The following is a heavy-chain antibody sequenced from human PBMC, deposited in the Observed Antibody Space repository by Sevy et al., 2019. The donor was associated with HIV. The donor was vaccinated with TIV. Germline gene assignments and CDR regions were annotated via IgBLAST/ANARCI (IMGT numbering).Heavy chain of an antibody. D-gene: IGHD6-13*01. CDR1: GFTFSSYA. Sequence: GGSLRLSCAASGFTFSSYAMSWVRQAPGKGLEWVSAISGSGGSTYYADSVKGRFTIARDNSKNTLYLQMNSLRAEDTAVYYCAKGEAAADYYYYYYYMDVWGKGTTVTVSS. CDR2: ISGSGGST. V-gene: IGHV3-23*01. CDR3: AKGEAAADYYYYYYYMDV. J-gene: IGHJ6*03.